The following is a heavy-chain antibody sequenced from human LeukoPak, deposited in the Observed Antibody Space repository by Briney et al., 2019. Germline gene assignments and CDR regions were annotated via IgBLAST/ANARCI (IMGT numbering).Heavy chain of an antibody. CDR1: GYTFTGYY. D-gene: IGHD1-1*01. V-gene: IGHV1-2*02. J-gene: IGHJ5*02. Sequence: ASVKVSCKASGYTFTGYYMHWVRQAPGQGLEWMGWINPNSGGTNYAQKFQGRVTMTRDTSISTAYMELSRLRSDDTAVYYCARDPLATGTTRGXXXDPWGQGTLXTVSS. CDR2: INPNSGGT. CDR3: ARDPLATGTTRGXXXDP.